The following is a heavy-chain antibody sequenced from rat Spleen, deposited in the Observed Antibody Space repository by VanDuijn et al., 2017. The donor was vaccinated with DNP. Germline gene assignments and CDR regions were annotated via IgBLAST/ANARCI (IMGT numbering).Heavy chain of an antibody. CDR2: IIYDGSST. CDR3: TTRGNYGGYDY. CDR1: GFIFSDYA. J-gene: IGHJ2*01. V-gene: IGHV5S10*01. Sequence: EVQLVESGGGLVRPGNSLRLSCAASGFIFSDYAMAWVRQSPKMGLEWVATIIYDGSSTFYRDSVTGRFTISRDFAKTTLYLQMDSLRSEDSATYYCTTRGNYGGYDYWCQGVMVTVSS. D-gene: IGHD1-11*01.